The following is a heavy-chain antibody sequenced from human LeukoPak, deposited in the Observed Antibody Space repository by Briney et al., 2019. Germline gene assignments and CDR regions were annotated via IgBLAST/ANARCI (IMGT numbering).Heavy chain of an antibody. CDR1: GGSISSGSYY. CDR2: IYTSGST. J-gene: IGHJ4*02. V-gene: IGHV4-61*02. Sequence: SQTLSLTCTVSGGSISSGSYYWSWIRQPAGKGLEWIGRIYTSGSTNYNPSLKSRVTMSVDTSKNQFSLKLSSVTAADTAVYYCARGQVYFDYWGQGTLVTVSS. CDR3: ARGQVYFDY.